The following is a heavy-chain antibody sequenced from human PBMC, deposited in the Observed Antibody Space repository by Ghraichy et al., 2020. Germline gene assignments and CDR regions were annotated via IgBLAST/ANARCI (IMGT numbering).Heavy chain of an antibody. CDR3: ARRMAGYGDYVSLFDY. J-gene: IGHJ4*02. Sequence: SETLSLTCTVSGGSISSYYWSWIRQPPGKGLEWIGYIYYSGSTNYNPSLKSRVTISVDTSKNQFSLKLSSVTAADTAVYYCARRMAGYGDYVSLFDYWGEGTLVTVSS. V-gene: IGHV4-59*08. D-gene: IGHD4-17*01. CDR2: IYYSGST. CDR1: GGSISSYY.